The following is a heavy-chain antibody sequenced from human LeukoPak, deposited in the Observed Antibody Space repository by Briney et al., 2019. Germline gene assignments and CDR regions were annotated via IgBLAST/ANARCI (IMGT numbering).Heavy chain of an antibody. CDR2: IWYDGSDK. Sequence: PGGSLRLSCEASGFTFSSYGMHWVRQAPGKGLEWVAVIWYDGSDKYYADSVKGRFSISRGNPKNTLYLQMNSLRAEDTAVYYCARELPPVVNFYFDSWGQGTLVTVSS. V-gene: IGHV3-33*01. CDR3: ARELPPVVNFYFDS. J-gene: IGHJ4*02. CDR1: GFTFSSYG. D-gene: IGHD3-22*01.